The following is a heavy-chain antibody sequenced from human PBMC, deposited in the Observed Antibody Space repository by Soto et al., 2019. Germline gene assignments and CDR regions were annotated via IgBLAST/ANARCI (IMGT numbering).Heavy chain of an antibody. Sequence: SETLSLTCTVSGGSISSGGYYWSWIRQHPGKGLEWIGYIYYGGSTYYNPSLKSRATISGDTSKNQFSLKLSSVTAADTAVYYCARGGYYYENSGQNAYDYWGQGIPVTVSS. J-gene: IGHJ4*01. V-gene: IGHV4-31*03. CDR2: IYYGGST. CDR1: GGSISSGGYY. CDR3: ARGGYYYENSGQNAYDY. D-gene: IGHD3-22*01.